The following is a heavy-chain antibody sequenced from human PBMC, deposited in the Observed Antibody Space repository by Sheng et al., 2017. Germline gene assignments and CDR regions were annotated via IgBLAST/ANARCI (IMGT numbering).Heavy chain of an antibody. Sequence: ASGFTFNNYGMSWVRQAPGKGLEWVSFISGSGGYTSYADSVEGRFTVSRDGSKNTLYLQMNSLRAEDTAVYYCANWISEVVTLGQGTLVTVSS. D-gene: IGHD2-2*03. CDR1: GFTFNNYG. J-gene: IGHJ5*02. V-gene: IGHV3-23*01. CDR2: ISGSGGYT. CDR3: ANWISEVVT.